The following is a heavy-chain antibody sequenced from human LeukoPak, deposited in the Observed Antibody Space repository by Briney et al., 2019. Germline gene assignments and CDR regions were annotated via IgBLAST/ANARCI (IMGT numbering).Heavy chain of an antibody. V-gene: IGHV4-34*01. J-gene: IGHJ5*02. CDR2: INHSGST. CDR3: ARKYDGYSSGWYLRGPRLNWFDP. Sequence: PSETLSLTCAVYGGSFSGYYWSWIRQPPGKGLEWIGEINHSGSTNYNPSLKSRVTISVDTSKNQFSLKLSSVTAADTAVYYCARKYDGYSSGWYLRGPRLNWFDPWGQGTLVTVSS. CDR1: GGSFSGYY. D-gene: IGHD6-19*01.